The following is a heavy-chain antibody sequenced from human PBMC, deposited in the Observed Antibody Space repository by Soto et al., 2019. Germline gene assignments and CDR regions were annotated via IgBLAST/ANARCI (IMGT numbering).Heavy chain of an antibody. V-gene: IGHV1-2*02. Sequence: SVKAACKTPVYPLTNHYINLVRQAPGQGPEYMGWIHPNSGDKKYTQRFQGRFTMTRDTSIRTAYMELRRLTSDDTAVYYCARDLSRQSWKWFDPWGQGTLVTVSS. CDR2: IHPNSGDK. CDR3: ARDLSRQSWKWFDP. CDR1: VYPLTNHY. J-gene: IGHJ5*02. D-gene: IGHD1-1*01.